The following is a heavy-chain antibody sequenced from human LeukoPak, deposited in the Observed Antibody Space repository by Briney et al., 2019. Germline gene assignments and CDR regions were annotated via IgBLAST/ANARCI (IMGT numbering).Heavy chain of an antibody. D-gene: IGHD3-10*01. J-gene: IGHJ5*02. V-gene: IGHV4-39*07. CDR3: ARDNWRGSGSITHDNWFDP. CDR1: GGSISSSSYY. CDR2: IYYSGST. Sequence: SETLSLTCTVSGGSISSSSYYWGWIRQPPGKGLEWIGSIYYSGSTNYNPSLKSRVTISVDTSKNQFSLKLSSVTAADTAVYYCARDNWRGSGSITHDNWFDPWGQGTLVTVSS.